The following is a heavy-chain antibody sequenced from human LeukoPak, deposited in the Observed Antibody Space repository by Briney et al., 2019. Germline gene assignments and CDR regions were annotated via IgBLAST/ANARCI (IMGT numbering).Heavy chain of an antibody. V-gene: IGHV3-64*01. CDR2: ISINGGTT. CDR3: ARDRSPVYSSPSRAFDI. J-gene: IGHJ3*02. Sequence: GGSLRLSCAASGFTFNSYAMHWVRQAPGKGLEYVSAISINGGTTYYANSVKGRFTISRDNPKNNLYLQMGSLRAEDMAVYYCARDRSPVYSSPSRAFDIWGQGTMVIVSS. D-gene: IGHD6-6*01. CDR1: GFTFNSYA.